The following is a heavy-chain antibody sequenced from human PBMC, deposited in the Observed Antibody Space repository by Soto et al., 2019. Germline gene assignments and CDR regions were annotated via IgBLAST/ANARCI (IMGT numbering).Heavy chain of an antibody. CDR3: ATYYYGSGSYYNLPNAFDI. CDR1: GFTFSDYY. CDR2: ISSSGSTI. J-gene: IGHJ3*02. Sequence: PGGSLRLSCAASGFTFSDYYMSWIRQAPGKGLEWVSYISSSGSTIYYADSVKGRFTISRDNAKNPLYLQMNSLRAEDTAVYYCATYYYGSGSYYNLPNAFDIWGQGTMVTVSS. D-gene: IGHD3-10*01. V-gene: IGHV3-11*01.